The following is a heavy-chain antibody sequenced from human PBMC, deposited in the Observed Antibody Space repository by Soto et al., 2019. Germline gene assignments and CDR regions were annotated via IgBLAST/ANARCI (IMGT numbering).Heavy chain of an antibody. CDR2: IAYDGSKT. CDR3: ARWVGGSMFDNSGKYDS. Sequence: QVQLVESGGGVVQPGRSLRLTCVASGCTFSSNGMHWVRQAPGKGLEWVALIAYDGSKTYYGDSVRGRFTISRDNSENTLFLQMNSLRAEDTAVYYCARWVGGSMFDNSGKYDSWGQGTLVTVSS. V-gene: IGHV3-30*03. J-gene: IGHJ5*01. CDR1: GCTFSSNG. D-gene: IGHD3-22*01.